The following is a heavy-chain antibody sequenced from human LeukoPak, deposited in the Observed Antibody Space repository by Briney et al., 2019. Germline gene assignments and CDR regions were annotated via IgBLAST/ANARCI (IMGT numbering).Heavy chain of an antibody. CDR3: AKDFLKSSGWYGSWFDP. CDR2: ISGSGGST. J-gene: IGHJ5*02. CDR1: GFTFSSYA. D-gene: IGHD6-19*01. Sequence: GGSLRLSCAASGFTFSSYAMSWVRQAPGKGLEWVSAISGSGGSTYYADSVKGRFTISRDNSKNTLYLQMNSLRAEDTAVYYCAKDFLKSSGWYGSWFDPWGQGTLVTVSS. V-gene: IGHV3-23*01.